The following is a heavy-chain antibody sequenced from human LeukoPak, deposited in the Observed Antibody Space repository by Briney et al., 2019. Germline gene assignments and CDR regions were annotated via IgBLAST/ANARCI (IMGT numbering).Heavy chain of an antibody. CDR1: SDTMTYYF. D-gene: IGHD3-16*01. J-gene: IGHJ6*03. CDR3: AKESIYDHLDGSSFFYYIDV. CDR2: IYSSGSA. V-gene: IGHV4-4*07. Sequence: PSETLSLTCTFSSDTMTYYFWSWIRQPAGKGLEWIGRIYSSGSAHYNPSLKSRISMSIDTSKKQFSLNLRSVTAADTAVYYCAKESIYDHLDGSSFFYYIDVWGKGTTVTVSS.